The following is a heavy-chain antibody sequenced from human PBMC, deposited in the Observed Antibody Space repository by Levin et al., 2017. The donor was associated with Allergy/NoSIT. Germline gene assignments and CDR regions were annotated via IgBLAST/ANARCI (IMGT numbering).Heavy chain of an antibody. D-gene: IGHD3-10*01. CDR1: GGTFSSYA. V-gene: IGHV1-69*01. CDR3: AITHPEITMVRGVNYYGMDV. J-gene: IGHJ6*02. CDR2: IIPIFGTA. Sequence: KISCKASGGTFSSYAISWVRQAPGQGLEWMGGIIPIFGTANYAQKFQGRVTITADESTSTAYMELSSLRSEDTAVYYCAITHPEITMVRGVNYYGMDVWGQGTTVTVSS.